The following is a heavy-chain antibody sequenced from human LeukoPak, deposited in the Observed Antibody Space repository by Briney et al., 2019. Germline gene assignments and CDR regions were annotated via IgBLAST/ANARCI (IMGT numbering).Heavy chain of an antibody. CDR1: GGSINNYH. V-gene: IGHV4-59*01. J-gene: IGHJ3*02. CDR3: AAQHKLVNTFDI. CDR2: IYYTGTT. D-gene: IGHD6-6*01. Sequence: PSETLSLTCTVSGGSINNYHSSGIPQAPGKGLEWIGYIYYTGTTNYNRSLKGRVTFSLDTSKSQFSLKMISVTAADAAVYYCAAQHKLVNTFDIWGQGTMVTVSS.